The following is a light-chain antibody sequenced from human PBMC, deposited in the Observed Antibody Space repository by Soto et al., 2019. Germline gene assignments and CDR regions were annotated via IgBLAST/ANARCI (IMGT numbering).Light chain of an antibody. Sequence: EIVLTQSPATLSLSPGERATLSCRASQSVSSYLAWYQQKPGQAPRLLIYDPYNRATGIPARFSGSGSGTDFTLTISGLEPEDFAVYYCQKRARTFGQGTKVEIK. CDR2: DPY. V-gene: IGKV3-11*01. CDR3: QKRART. CDR1: QSVSSY. J-gene: IGKJ1*01.